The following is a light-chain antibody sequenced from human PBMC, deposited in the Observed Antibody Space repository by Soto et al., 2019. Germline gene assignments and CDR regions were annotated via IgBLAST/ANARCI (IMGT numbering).Light chain of an antibody. CDR1: QTISSW. Sequence: DIQLTQSPSSVSASVGESVTITCRASQTISSWLARYQQKPGKAPKLMIYAASTLQSGVPSRFSGSGSGTECTLTISSLQPEDFATYYCQQLNSYPWTFGQGTKVEIK. CDR3: QQLNSYPWT. J-gene: IGKJ1*01. V-gene: IGKV1-9*01. CDR2: AAS.